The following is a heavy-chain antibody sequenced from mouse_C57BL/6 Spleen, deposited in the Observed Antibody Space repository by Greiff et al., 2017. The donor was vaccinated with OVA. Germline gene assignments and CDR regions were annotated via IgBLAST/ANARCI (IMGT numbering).Heavy chain of an antibody. J-gene: IGHJ1*03. V-gene: IGHV8-8*01. CDR1: GFSLSTFGMG. Sequence: QVTLKESGPGILQPSQTLSLTCSFSGFSLSTFGMGVGWIRQPSGKGLEWLAHIWWDDDKYYNPALKSRLTISKDTSKNQVFLKIANVDTADTATYYCARMESMIKNWYFDVWGTGTTVTVSS. D-gene: IGHD2-4*01. CDR2: IWWDDDK. CDR3: ARMESMIKNWYFDV.